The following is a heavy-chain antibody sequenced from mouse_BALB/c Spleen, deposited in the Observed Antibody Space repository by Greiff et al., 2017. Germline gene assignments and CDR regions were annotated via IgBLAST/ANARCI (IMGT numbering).Heavy chain of an antibody. V-gene: IGHV1-54*01. CDR2: INPGSGGT. Sequence: VQLQQSGAELVRPGTSVKVSCKASGYAFTNYLIEWVKQRPGQGLEWIGVINPGSGGTNYNEKFKGKATLTADKSSSTAYMQLSSLTSDDSAVYFCARWDYRFDYWGQGTTLTVSS. J-gene: IGHJ2*01. CDR1: GYAFTNYL. D-gene: IGHD2-4*01. CDR3: ARWDYRFDY.